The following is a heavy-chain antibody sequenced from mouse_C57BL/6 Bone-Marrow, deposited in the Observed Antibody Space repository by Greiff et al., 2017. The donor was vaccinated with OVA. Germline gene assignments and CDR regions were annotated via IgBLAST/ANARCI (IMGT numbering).Heavy chain of an antibody. J-gene: IGHJ3*01. D-gene: IGHD2-2*01. CDR1: GFTFSSYA. V-gene: IGHV5-9-1*02. CDR2: ISSGGDYI. Sequence: EVKLLESGEGLVKPGGSLKLSCAASGFTFSSYAMSWVRQTPEKRLELVAYISSGGDYIYYADTVKGRFTISRDNARNTLYLQMSRLKSEDTAMYYCTREGVYGYDERVWFAYWGQGTLVTVSA. CDR3: TREGVYGYDERVWFAY.